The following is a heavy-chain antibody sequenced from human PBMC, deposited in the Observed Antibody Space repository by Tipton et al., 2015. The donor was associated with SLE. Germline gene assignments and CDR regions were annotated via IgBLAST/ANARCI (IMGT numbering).Heavy chain of an antibody. J-gene: IGHJ4*02. CDR3: ARDSHYAVADPIDY. D-gene: IGHD6-19*01. Sequence: LRLSCAASGFTFSSYSMNWVRQAPGKGLEWVSSISSSSSYIYYADSVKGRFTISRDNAKNSLYLQMNSLRAEDTAVYYCARDSHYAVADPIDYWGQGTLVTVSS. CDR1: GFTFSSYS. CDR2: ISSSSSYI. V-gene: IGHV3-21*01.